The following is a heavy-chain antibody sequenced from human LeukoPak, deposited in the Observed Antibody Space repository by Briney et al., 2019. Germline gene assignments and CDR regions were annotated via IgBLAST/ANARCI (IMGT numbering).Heavy chain of an antibody. D-gene: IGHD3-10*01. V-gene: IGHV1-2*02. CDR1: AYSFTDYY. CDR2: INPRNEGP. Sequence: ASVKVSCKASAYSFTDYYIHWVRQAPGQGLEWMGWINPRNEGPKYAQKFQGRVTMTRDTSISTAYMELSRLRSDDTAVYYCARDRPLDADDYYGFYYFDYWGQGTLVTVSS. J-gene: IGHJ4*02. CDR3: ARDRPLDADDYYGFYYFDY.